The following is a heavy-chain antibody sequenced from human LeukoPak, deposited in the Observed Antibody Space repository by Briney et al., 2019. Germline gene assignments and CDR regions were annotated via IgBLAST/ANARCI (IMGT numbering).Heavy chain of an antibody. CDR2: VSGSGGST. D-gene: IGHD3-10*01. Sequence: PGGSLRLSCADSGFTFTTYAMTWVRQAPGKGLEWVSAVSGSGGSTYYADSVKGRFTISRDNAKNSLYLQMNSLRAEDTAVYYCARGDYYDSDWFDPWGQGTLVTVSS. V-gene: IGHV3-23*01. CDR3: ARGDYYDSDWFDP. CDR1: GFTFTTYA. J-gene: IGHJ5*02.